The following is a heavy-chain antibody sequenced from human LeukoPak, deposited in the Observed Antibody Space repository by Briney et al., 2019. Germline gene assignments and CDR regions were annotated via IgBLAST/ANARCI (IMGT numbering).Heavy chain of an antibody. CDR1: GGSFSGYY. V-gene: IGHV4-34*01. Sequence: SETLSLTCAVYGGSFSGYYWSWIRQPPGKGLEWIGEINHSGSTNYNPSLKSRVTISVDTSKNQFSLKLSPVTAADTAVYYCARWPAAAGTDYWGQGTRVPVPS. CDR3: ARWPAAAGTDY. CDR2: INHSGST. J-gene: IGHJ4*02. D-gene: IGHD6-13*01.